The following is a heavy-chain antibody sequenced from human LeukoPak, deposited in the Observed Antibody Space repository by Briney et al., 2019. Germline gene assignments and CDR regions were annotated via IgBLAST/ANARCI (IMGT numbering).Heavy chain of an antibody. J-gene: IGHJ4*02. CDR1: GFTFSDYA. CDR3: AKDLLCSSTSCYGSGYFDS. CDR2: TWFDGSNN. Sequence: PGGSLRLSCAASGFTFSDYAMHWVRQAPGKGLEWVALTWFDGSNNHYADSVKGRFTISRDNSKNTLYLQMNSLRAEDTAVYYCAKDLLCSSTSCYGSGYFDSWGQGTLVTVSS. D-gene: IGHD2-2*01. V-gene: IGHV3-30*02.